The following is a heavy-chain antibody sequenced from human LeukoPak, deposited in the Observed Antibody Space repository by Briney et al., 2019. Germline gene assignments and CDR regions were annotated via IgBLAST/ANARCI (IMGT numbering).Heavy chain of an antibody. Sequence: GASVKVSCKASGYTFTSYDINWVRQATGQGLEWMGWMNPNSGNTGYAQKFQGRVTMTRNTSISTAYMELSSLRSEDTAVYYCVRRKAGRSHSPFDYWGQGTLVTVSS. CDR3: VRRKAGRSHSPFDY. J-gene: IGHJ4*02. V-gene: IGHV1-8*01. D-gene: IGHD6-19*01. CDR1: GYTFTSYD. CDR2: MNPNSGNT.